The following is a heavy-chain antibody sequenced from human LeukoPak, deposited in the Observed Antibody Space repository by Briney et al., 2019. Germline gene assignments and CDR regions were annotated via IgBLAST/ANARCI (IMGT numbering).Heavy chain of an antibody. J-gene: IGHJ4*02. Sequence: SETLSLTCTVSGVSISSSSYYWGWIRQPPGKGLEWVGSIYSSGSTYYNPSLKSRVTISVDTSKNQFTLKLSSVTAADTAVYYCAKEGTYTYGASDFDYWGQGTLVTVSS. CDR2: IYSSGST. V-gene: IGHV4-39*06. D-gene: IGHD4/OR15-4a*01. CDR3: AKEGTYTYGASDFDY. CDR1: GVSISSSSYY.